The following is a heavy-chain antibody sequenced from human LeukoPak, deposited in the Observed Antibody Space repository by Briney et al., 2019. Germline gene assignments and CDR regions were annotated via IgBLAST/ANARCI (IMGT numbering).Heavy chain of an antibody. V-gene: IGHV1-18*04. CDR2: ISAYNGNT. CDR1: GYTFTSYG. J-gene: IGHJ6*04. CDR3: ARRASYYSGYNQYYYGMDV. Sequence: GASVKVSCKASGYTFTSYGISWVRQAPGQGLEWMGWISAYNGNTNYAQKLQGRVTMTTDTSTSTAYMELRSLRSDDTAVYYCARRASYYSGYNQYYYGMDVWGKGTTVTVSS. D-gene: IGHD5-12*01.